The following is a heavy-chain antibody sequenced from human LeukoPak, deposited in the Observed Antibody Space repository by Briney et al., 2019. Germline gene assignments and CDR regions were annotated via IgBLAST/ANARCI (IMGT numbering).Heavy chain of an antibody. J-gene: IGHJ4*02. CDR1: GGSISGHY. CDR2: IYNSGSTNYN. CDR3: ARHTTGRALGDFDY. V-gene: IGHV4-59*08. Sequence: SETLSLTCTVSGGSISGHYWSWLRQFPGKGLEWIAYIYNSGSTNYNNYNPSLKSRVIMSMDTSKNQLSLIVSSVTAADTAVYYCARHTTGRALGDFDYWGQRTLVTVSA. D-gene: IGHD2-8*01.